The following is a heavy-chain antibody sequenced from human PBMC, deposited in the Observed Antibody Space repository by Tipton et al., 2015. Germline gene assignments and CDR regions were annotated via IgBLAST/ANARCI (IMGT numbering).Heavy chain of an antibody. D-gene: IGHD6-19*01. CDR3: ASRDWLLHHFDY. CDR1: GDFISSGAYY. J-gene: IGHJ4*02. CDR2: IYYSGDT. V-gene: IGHV4-39*01. Sequence: TLSLTCTVSGDFISSGAYYWGWFRQPSGKGLEWIGSIYYSGDTYYNPSLKSRVTISEDTSKNQFSLKLNSVTAADAAMYYCASRDWLLHHFDYWGQGTLVTVSS.